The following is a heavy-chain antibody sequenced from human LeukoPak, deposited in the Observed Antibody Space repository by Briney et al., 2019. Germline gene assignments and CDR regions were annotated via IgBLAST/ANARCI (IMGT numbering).Heavy chain of an antibody. D-gene: IGHD3-10*01. CDR1: GGSISSYY. V-gene: IGHV4-4*07. Sequence: SETLSLTCTVSGGSISSYYWSWIRQPAGKGLEWIGRIYTSGSTNYNPSLKSRVTMSVDTSKNQFSLKLSSVTAADTAVYYCARGTHAYYYGSGSYYNHYFDYWGQGTLVTVSS. J-gene: IGHJ4*02. CDR2: IYTSGST. CDR3: ARGTHAYYYGSGSYYNHYFDY.